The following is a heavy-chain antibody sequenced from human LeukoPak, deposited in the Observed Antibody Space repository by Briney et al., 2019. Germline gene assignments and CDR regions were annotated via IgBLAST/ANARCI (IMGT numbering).Heavy chain of an antibody. D-gene: IGHD3-22*01. V-gene: IGHV3-53*01. J-gene: IGHJ4*02. CDR2: LYTGGGT. CDR3: TRSGYRHPYHFDS. Sequence: PGGSLRLSCAASGFTFSSNYMSWVRQAPGKGLEWVSVLYTGGGTDHSDSVKGRFTISRDNSKNTLSLQMNSLRVEDTAIYYCTRSGYRHPYHFDSWGQGTLVTVSS. CDR1: GFTFSSNY.